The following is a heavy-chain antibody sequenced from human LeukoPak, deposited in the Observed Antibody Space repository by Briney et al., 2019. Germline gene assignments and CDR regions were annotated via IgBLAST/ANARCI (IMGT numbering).Heavy chain of an antibody. D-gene: IGHD1-26*01. Sequence: PSGTLSLTCAVSGGSISSSNWRSWVRQPPGKGLEWIGEIYHSGSTNYNPSLKSRVTISVDKSKNQFSLKLSSVTAADTAVYYCARRLVRGVGANNWFDPWGQGTLVTVSS. CDR2: IYHSGST. J-gene: IGHJ5*02. CDR1: GGSISSSNW. CDR3: ARRLVRGVGANNWFDP. V-gene: IGHV4-4*02.